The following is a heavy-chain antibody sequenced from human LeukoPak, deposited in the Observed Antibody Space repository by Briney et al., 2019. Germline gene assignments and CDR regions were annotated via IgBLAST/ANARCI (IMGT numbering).Heavy chain of an antibody. J-gene: IGHJ4*02. D-gene: IGHD1-26*01. CDR2: ISSSNTYT. V-gene: IGHV3-11*03. CDR1: GFTFSDYY. Sequence: PGGSLRLSCAASGFTFSDYYMSWIRQAPGKGLEWVSYISSSNTYTNYAGSVKGRFTISRDDAKNSLYLQMNSPRAEDTAVYYCARSRSYYPADYWGQGTPVTVSS. CDR3: ARSRSYYPADY.